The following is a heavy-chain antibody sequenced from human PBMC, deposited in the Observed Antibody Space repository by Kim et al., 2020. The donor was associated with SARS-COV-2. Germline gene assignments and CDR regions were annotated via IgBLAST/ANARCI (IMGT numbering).Heavy chain of an antibody. CDR3: ARDYGSGEPTPNEYYYYGMDV. V-gene: IGHV3-48*02. Sequence: GGSLRLSCAASGFTFSSYSMNWVRQAPGKGLEWVSYISSSSSTIYYADSVKGRFTISRDNAKNSLYLQMNSLRDEDTAVYYCARDYGSGEPTPNEYYYYGMDVWGQGTTVTVSS. D-gene: IGHD4-17*01. CDR2: ISSSSSTI. CDR1: GFTFSSYS. J-gene: IGHJ6*02.